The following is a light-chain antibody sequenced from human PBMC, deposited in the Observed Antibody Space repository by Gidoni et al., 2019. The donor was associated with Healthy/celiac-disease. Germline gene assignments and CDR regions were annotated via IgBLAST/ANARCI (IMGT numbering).Light chain of an antibody. V-gene: IGLV1-44*01. CDR2: SNN. CDR3: AAWDDSLNGRYV. J-gene: IGLJ1*01. CDR1: SPNIGSNT. Sequence: QSVLTQPPSAPGTPGQTVTISCSGSSPNIGSNTVNWYQQPPGTAPKLLIYSNNQRPSGVPDRFSGSKSGTSASLAISGLQSEDEADYYCAAWDDSLNGRYVFGTGTKVTVL.